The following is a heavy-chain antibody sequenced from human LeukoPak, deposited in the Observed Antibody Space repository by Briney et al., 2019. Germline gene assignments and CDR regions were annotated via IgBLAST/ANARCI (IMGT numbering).Heavy chain of an antibody. V-gene: IGHV4-39*01. J-gene: IGHJ2*01. CDR3: ARHDPGAYWYFDL. CDR2: IYYSGST. D-gene: IGHD3-10*01. CDR1: GGSISSSSYY. Sequence: SETLSLTCTVSGGSISSSSYYWGWIRQPPGKGLEWIGSIYYSGSTYYNPSLKSRVTISVDTSKNLFSLKLSSVTAADTAVYYCARHDPGAYWYFDLWGRGTLVTVSS.